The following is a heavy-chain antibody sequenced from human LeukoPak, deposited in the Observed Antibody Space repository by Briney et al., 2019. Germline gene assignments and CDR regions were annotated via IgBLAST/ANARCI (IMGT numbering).Heavy chain of an antibody. CDR3: ARDHDWNDGDY. CDR2: ISSSGTTI. D-gene: IGHD1-1*01. J-gene: IGHJ4*02. V-gene: IGHV3-11*01. Sequence: GGSLRLSCAASGFTFSDYYMSWIRQAPGKGLEWVSYISSSGTTIYYADPVKGRFTISRDNAKNSLYLQSDSLGAEDTAVYYCARDHDWNDGDYWGQGTLVTVSS. CDR1: GFTFSDYY.